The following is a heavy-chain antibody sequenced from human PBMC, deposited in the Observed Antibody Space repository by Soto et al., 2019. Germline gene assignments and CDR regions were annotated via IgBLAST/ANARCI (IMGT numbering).Heavy chain of an antibody. J-gene: IGHJ5*02. Sequence: SETLSLTCTVSGGSMTSYYWTWIRQPAGKGLEWIGRVYSSGGTHYNPSLKSRVTISLDTSKNQFSLRLLSVTDADTAVYFCARGQRFSDWFDPWGQGTVVTV. CDR2: VYSSGGT. V-gene: IGHV4-4*07. D-gene: IGHD3-3*01. CDR1: GGSMTSYY. CDR3: ARGQRFSDWFDP.